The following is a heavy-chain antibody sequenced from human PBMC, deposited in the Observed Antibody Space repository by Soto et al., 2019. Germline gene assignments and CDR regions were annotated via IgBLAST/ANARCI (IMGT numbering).Heavy chain of an antibody. CDR3: ARPRGLSCYTGSAP. CDR1: GGNFSSYA. J-gene: IGHJ5*02. CDR2: IVPLFGTT. Sequence: QAQLVQSGAELKKPGSSVKVSCKASGGNFSSYAISWLRQAPGQGLEWMGGIVPLFGTTNYAQKFKGRLMITADESTTTANRELRRRRFEDTAVYYWARPRGLSCYTGSAPGGKGSPVTVSS. D-gene: IGHD2-2*02. V-gene: IGHV1-69*01.